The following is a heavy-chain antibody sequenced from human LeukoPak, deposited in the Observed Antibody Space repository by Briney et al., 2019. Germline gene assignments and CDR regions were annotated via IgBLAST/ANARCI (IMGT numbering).Heavy chain of an antibody. CDR1: GGTFSSYA. Sequence: SVKVSCKASGGTFSSYAISWVRQAPGQGLEWMGGIIPIFGTANYAQKFQGRVTITTDESTSTAYMELSSLRSEDTAVYYCARAPTYRAARPKTDPWFDPWGQGTLVTVSS. J-gene: IGHJ5*02. D-gene: IGHD6-6*01. CDR2: IIPIFGTA. V-gene: IGHV1-69*05. CDR3: ARAPTYRAARPKTDPWFDP.